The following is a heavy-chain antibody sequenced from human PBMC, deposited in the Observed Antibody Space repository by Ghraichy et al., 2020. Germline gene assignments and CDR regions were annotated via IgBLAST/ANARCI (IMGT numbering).Heavy chain of an antibody. V-gene: IGHV1-69*04. Sequence: SVKVSCKASGGSFTSHTFSWVRQAPGQGLEWVGRIIPILGIANYAQKFQGRVTITADKDTSTDYMELNNLRSEDSAVYYCARDGGDGPGRYWGQGTLVTVSS. CDR1: GGSFTSHT. CDR3: ARDGGDGPGRY. J-gene: IGHJ4*02. CDR2: IIPILGIA. D-gene: IGHD3-10*01.